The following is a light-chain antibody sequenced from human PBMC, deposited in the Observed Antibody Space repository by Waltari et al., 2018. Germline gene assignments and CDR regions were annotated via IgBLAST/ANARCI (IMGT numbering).Light chain of an antibody. CDR1: SGHSNNI. CDR3: QTGGHGTWV. J-gene: IGLJ3*02. CDR2: VNSDGSH. V-gene: IGLV4-69*01. Sequence: QLVLTQSPSASASLGASVKLTCTLDSGHSNNIVAWLQRRPEKGPRYLMKVNSDGSHTKGDVIPDRFSGSSSGPECYLTISSLQSEDEADYYCQTGGHGTWVFGGGTKLTVV.